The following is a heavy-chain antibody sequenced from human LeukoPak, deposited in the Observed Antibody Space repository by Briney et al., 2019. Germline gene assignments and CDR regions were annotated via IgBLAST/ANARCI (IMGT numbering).Heavy chain of an antibody. V-gene: IGHV3-49*03. J-gene: IGHJ4*02. CDR3: HTNGWYYFDY. D-gene: IGHD6-19*01. Sequence: GGSLRLSCTASGFTFGDYAMSWFRQAPGKGLEWVGFIRGKAYGGTTEYAASVKGRFTISRDDSKSIAYLQMNSLKTEDTAVYYCHTNGWYYFDYWGQGTLVTVSS. CDR2: IRGKAYGGTT. CDR1: GFTFGDYA.